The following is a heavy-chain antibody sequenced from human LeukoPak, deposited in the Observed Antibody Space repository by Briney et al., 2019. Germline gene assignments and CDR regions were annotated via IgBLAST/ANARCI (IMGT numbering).Heavy chain of an antibody. V-gene: IGHV4-4*02. CDR3: ARVSRGGYDWNGYYYGMDV. CDR2: IYHTGMT. D-gene: IGHD5-12*01. J-gene: IGHJ6*02. Sequence: SETLSLTCAVSGGSISNNNYWSWVRQPPGKGLEWIGEIYHTGMTHYNPSLKGRVTISVDKSKNQFSLNLSSVTAADTAVYYCARVSRGGYDWNGYYYGMDVWGQGTTVTVSS. CDR1: GGSISNNNY.